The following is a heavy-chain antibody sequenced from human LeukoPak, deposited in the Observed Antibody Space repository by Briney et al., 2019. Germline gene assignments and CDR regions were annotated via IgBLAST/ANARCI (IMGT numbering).Heavy chain of an antibody. J-gene: IGHJ6*02. CDR3: ARDYCSRTSCLGMDV. V-gene: IGHV3-30-3*01. Sequence: PGGSLRLSCAASAFTFSSYAMHWVRQAPGKGLKWVAAISYDETNKFYADSVKGRFTISRDNSKKTLFLQMNSLRAEDTALYYCARDYCSRTSCLGMDVWGRGTTVTVSS. D-gene: IGHD2-2*01. CDR1: AFTFSSYA. CDR2: ISYDETNK.